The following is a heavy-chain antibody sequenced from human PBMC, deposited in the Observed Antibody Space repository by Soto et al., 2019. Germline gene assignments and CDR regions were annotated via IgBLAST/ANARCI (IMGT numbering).Heavy chain of an antibody. Sequence: QLQLQESGPGLVKPSETLSLTCTVSGGSISSSSYYWGWIRQPPGKGLEWIGSVHYSGSTYYNPSLKSRVTTSVDTSKNQFSLKLSSVTAADAAFYYCGSGSDYWVFDYWGQGTLVTVSS. CDR1: GGSISSSSYY. CDR2: VHYSGST. CDR3: GSGSDYWVFDY. V-gene: IGHV4-39*01. J-gene: IGHJ4*02. D-gene: IGHD1-26*01.